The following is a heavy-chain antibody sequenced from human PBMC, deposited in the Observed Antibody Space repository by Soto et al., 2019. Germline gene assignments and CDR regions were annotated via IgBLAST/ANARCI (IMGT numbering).Heavy chain of an antibody. CDR3: ARAERDSDIVLMVYAYYFDY. J-gene: IGHJ4*02. D-gene: IGHD2-8*01. Sequence: QVQLQQWGAGLLKPSETLSLTCAVYGGSFSGYYWSWIRQPPGKGLEWIGEINHSGSTNYNPSLKSRVTISVDTSKNQFSLKLSSVTAADTAVYYCARAERDSDIVLMVYAYYFDYWGQGTLVTVSS. CDR1: GGSFSGYY. CDR2: INHSGST. V-gene: IGHV4-34*01.